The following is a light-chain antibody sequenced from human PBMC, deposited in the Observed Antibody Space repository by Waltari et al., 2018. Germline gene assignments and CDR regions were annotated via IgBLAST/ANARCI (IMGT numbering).Light chain of an antibody. Sequence: DIVMTPSPDSLPVSMGERPTLNCKSSPSVLYSSNNKNYLAWYQQKPGQPPKLLIYWASTRESGVPDRFSGSGSGTDFTLTISSLQAEDVAVYYCQQYYTNSYTFGQGTKLEIK. V-gene: IGKV4-1*01. CDR3: QQYYTNSYT. CDR1: PSVLYSSNNKNY. J-gene: IGKJ2*01. CDR2: WAS.